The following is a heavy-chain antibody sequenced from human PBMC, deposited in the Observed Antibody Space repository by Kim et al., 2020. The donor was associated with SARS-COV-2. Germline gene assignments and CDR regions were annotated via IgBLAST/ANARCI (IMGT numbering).Heavy chain of an antibody. D-gene: IGHD6-19*01. V-gene: IGHV4-4*07. J-gene: IGHJ6*02. CDR1: GGSISSYY. CDR3: VRGIAVSEGDYYYYYGMDV. Sequence: SETLSLTCTVSGGSISSYYRSWIRQPAGKGLEWIGRIYTSGSTNYNPSLKSRVTMSVDTSKNQFSLKLSSVTAADTAVYYCVRGIAVSEGDYYYYYGMDVWGQGTTVTVSS. CDR2: IYTSGST.